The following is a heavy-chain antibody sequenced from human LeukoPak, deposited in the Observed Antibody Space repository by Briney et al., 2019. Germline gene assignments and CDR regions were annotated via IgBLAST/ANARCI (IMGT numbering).Heavy chain of an antibody. CDR3: RICGGDCSLIDC. J-gene: IGHJ4*02. CDR1: GFTVSSSY. V-gene: IGHV3-53*01. Sequence: PGGSLRLSCAASGFTVSSSYMSWVRQAPGKGLEWVSVVYRGGGTNYADSVRGRFTISRDISKNTMCLQMNSLRDEDTAVYYCRICGGDCSLIDCWGQGALVTVSS. D-gene: IGHD2-21*02. CDR2: VYRGGGT.